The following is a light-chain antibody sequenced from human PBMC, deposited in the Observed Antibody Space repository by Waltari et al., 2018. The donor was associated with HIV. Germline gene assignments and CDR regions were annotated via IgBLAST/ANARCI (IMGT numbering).Light chain of an antibody. J-gene: IGLJ2*01. CDR1: SSDTGNYNL. CDR3: CAYAGGLE. Sequence: QSALTQPASVSGSPGKSITISCTGTSSDTGNYNLVSWYQLYPGKAPKLIIYEDNKRPSGVSNRFSGSKSADTASLTISGLQAEDEADYYCCAYAGGLEFGGGTKLTVL. CDR2: EDN. V-gene: IGLV2-23*01.